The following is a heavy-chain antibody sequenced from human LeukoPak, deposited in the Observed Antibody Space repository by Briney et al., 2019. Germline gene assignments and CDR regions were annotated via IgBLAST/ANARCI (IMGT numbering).Heavy chain of an antibody. CDR2: IYYSGST. J-gene: IGHJ6*03. CDR1: GGSISSYY. CDR3: ARGGNYYYYYMDV. Sequence: PSETLSLTCTVSGGSISSYYWSWIRQPPGKGLEWIGYIYYSGSTYYNPSLKSRVTISVDTSKNQFSLKLSSVTAADTAVYYCARGGNYYYYYMDVWGKGTTVTVSS. V-gene: IGHV4-30-4*08.